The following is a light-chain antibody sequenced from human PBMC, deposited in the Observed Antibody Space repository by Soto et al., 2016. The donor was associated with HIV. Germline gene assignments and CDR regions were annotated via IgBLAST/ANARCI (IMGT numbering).Light chain of an antibody. CDR1: QSISTY. J-gene: IGKJ2*01. Sequence: DIQMTQSPSSLSLSIGDRVSITCRASQSISTYLHWYQQKPGRAPKLLIYDASSLQSGVPSRFSGRGSGTDFTLTISDLQHEDLATYYCQQSYSTPHTFGQGTKVEIK. V-gene: IGKV1-39*01. CDR3: QQSYSTPHT. CDR2: DAS.